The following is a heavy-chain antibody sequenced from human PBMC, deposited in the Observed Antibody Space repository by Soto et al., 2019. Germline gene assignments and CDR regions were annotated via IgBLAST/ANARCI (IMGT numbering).Heavy chain of an antibody. CDR1: GFTVSSNY. J-gene: IGHJ6*02. V-gene: IGHV3-53*01. Sequence: GGSLRLSCAASGFTVSSNYMSWVRQAPGKGLEWVSVIYSGGSTYYADSVKGRFTISRDNSKNTLYLQMNSLRAEDTAVYYCASRIAARPDYYYGMDVWGQGTTVTVSS. D-gene: IGHD6-6*01. CDR2: IYSGGST. CDR3: ASRIAARPDYYYGMDV.